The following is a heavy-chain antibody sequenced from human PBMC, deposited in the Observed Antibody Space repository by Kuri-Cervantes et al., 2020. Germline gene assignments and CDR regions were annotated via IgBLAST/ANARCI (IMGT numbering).Heavy chain of an antibody. CDR3: ARDRMGYYYYGMDV. CDR2: IWYDGSNK. D-gene: IGHD2-15*01. Sequence: GESLKISCAAYGFTFSSYGMHWVRQAPGKGLEWVAVIWYDGSNKYYADSVKGRFTISRDNSKNTLYLQMNSLRAEDTAVYYCARDRMGYYYYGMDVWGQGTTVTVSS. CDR1: GFTFSSYG. V-gene: IGHV3-33*01. J-gene: IGHJ6*02.